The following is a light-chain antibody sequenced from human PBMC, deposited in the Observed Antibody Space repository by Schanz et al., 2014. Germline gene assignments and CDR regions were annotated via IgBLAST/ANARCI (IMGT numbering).Light chain of an antibody. Sequence: QSALTQPRSVSGSPGQSVTISCTGTSSDVGGYNYVSWYRHHPGKAPKLMIYEVSQRPSGVPDRFSGSKSGNTASLTVSGLQAEDEADYYCCSFAGSNTLWVFGGGTKLTVL. CDR1: SSDVGGYNY. V-gene: IGLV2-11*01. CDR3: CSFAGSNTLWV. CDR2: EVS. J-gene: IGLJ3*02.